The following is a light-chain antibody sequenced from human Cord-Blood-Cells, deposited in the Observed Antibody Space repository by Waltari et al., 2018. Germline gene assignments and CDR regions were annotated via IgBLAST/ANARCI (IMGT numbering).Light chain of an antibody. CDR2: EGS. Sequence: QSALTQPAAVSGSPGQSSTISCTGTSSDVGSYNLLSWYQQHPGKAPRLMIYEGSKLPSGVSRRFSGSKSGNTASLTISGLQAEDEADYYCCSYAGSSTWVFGGGTKLTVL. V-gene: IGLV2-23*01. J-gene: IGLJ3*02. CDR3: CSYAGSSTWV. CDR1: SSDVGSYNL.